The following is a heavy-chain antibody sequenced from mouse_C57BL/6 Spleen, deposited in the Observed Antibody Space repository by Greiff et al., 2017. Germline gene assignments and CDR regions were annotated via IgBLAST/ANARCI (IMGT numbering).Heavy chain of an antibody. CDR1: GYTFTSSW. J-gene: IGHJ1*03. Sequence: VQLQQPGAELVQPGASVQVSCKASGYTFTSSWMPWVKQRPGQGLAWLGRIHPSDSDPTYNHKFKGKATLTVDKSSSTATLQLISLTSEDSAVYYGAREGSNYVPWYFDVGGTGTTGTVSS. V-gene: IGHV1-74*01. CDR2: IHPSDSDP. D-gene: IGHD2-5*01. CDR3: AREGSNYVPWYFDV.